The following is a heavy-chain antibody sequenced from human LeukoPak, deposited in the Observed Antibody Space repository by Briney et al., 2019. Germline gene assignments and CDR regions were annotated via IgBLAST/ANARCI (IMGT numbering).Heavy chain of an antibody. V-gene: IGHV1-69*05. CDR2: IIPIFGTA. CDR1: GGTFSSYA. D-gene: IGHD3-10*01. J-gene: IGHJ5*02. CDR3: ARDIEFYYGSGSYINWFDP. Sequence: GASVKVSCKASGGTFSSYAISWVRQAPGQGLEWMGGIIPIFGTANYAQKFQGRVTMTTDTSTSTAYMELRSLRSDDTAVYYCARDIEFYYGSGSYINWFDPWGQGTLVTVSS.